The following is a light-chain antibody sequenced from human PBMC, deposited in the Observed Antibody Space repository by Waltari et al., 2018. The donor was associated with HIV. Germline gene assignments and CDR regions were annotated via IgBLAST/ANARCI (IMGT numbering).Light chain of an antibody. CDR1: SGHSSYA. V-gene: IGLV4-69*01. Sequence: QLVLTQSPSASASLGASVKLPCTLSSGHSSYAIARHPQQPDKGPRYLMKLNSDGSHSKGDGIPDRFSGSSSGAERYLTISSLQSEDEADYYCQTWGTGLRVFGGGTKLTVL. CDR3: QTWGTGLRV. J-gene: IGLJ3*02. CDR2: LNSDGSH.